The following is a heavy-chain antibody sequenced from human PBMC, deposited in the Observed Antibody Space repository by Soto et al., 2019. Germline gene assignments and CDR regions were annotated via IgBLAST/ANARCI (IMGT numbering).Heavy chain of an antibody. V-gene: IGHV1-46*01. J-gene: IGHJ4*02. D-gene: IGHD2-15*01. CDR1: GYTFTTYY. CDR3: ARGGYCSGGICLHGNFDY. Sequence: QVQLVQSGAEVKKPGASEKASCKASGYTFTTYYMHWVRQAPGQGLEWKGIINPNGGSTSYTQKFRGIVTMSRDTSTSTVYMELSSMRSEDTAVYYCARGGYCSGGICLHGNFDYWGQGTLVTVSS. CDR2: INPNGGST.